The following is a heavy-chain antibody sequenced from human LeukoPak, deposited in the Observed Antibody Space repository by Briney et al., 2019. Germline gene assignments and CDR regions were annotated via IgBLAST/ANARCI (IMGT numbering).Heavy chain of an antibody. V-gene: IGHV1-46*03. CDR1: GYTFTSYY. D-gene: IGHD2-2*02. Sequence: ASVKVSCKASGYTFTSYYMHWVRQAPGQGLEWMGIINPSGGSTSYAQKFRGRVTMTRDTSTSTVYMELSSLRSEDTAVYYCARGRYCSSTSCYTFDYWGQGTLVTVSS. CDR2: INPSGGST. CDR3: ARGRYCSSTSCYTFDY. J-gene: IGHJ4*02.